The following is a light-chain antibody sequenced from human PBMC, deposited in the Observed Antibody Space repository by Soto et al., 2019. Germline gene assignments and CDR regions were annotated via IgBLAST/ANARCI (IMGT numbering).Light chain of an antibody. Sequence: EIVLTQSPGTLSFSPGERATLSFRASQSVSNNYLAWYQQKSGQAPRLLIYGAFSRANGIPVRFSGSASGTDFTLIISRLEPEDVAVYYCQQYGSLPKTFGQGTKVDIK. J-gene: IGKJ1*01. CDR2: GAF. CDR1: QSVSNNY. V-gene: IGKV3-20*01. CDR3: QQYGSLPKT.